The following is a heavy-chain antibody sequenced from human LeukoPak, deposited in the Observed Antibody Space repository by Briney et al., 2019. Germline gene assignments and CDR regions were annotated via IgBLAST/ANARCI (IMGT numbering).Heavy chain of an antibody. D-gene: IGHD1-26*01. J-gene: IGHJ3*02. CDR2: INPNTGGT. CDR3: ARCPVGPTPGGAFDI. Sequence: ASVKVSCKASGYTFTGYHIHWVRQAPGQGPECMGWINPNTGGTNYAQKFQGRVTMTRDTSISTAYMELSSLSSDDTAVYYCARCPVGPTPGGAFDIWGQGTMVTVSS. CDR1: GYTFTGYH. V-gene: IGHV1-2*02.